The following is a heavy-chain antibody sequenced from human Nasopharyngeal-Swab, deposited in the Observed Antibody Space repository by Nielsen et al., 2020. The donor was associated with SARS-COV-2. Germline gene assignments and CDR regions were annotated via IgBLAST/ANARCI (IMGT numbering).Heavy chain of an antibody. CDR3: ARVRQSGAYFPFDS. CDR1: GFTVSSNF. V-gene: IGHV3-53*01. J-gene: IGHJ4*02. Sequence: GGSLRLSCVAPGFTVSSNFVSWVRQAPGKGLEWVSLLKSGGGTFYADSVRGRFTISRDNSRNTVYLQMNSLRAEDTAVYYCARVRQSGAYFPFDSWGLGTLVTVSS. CDR2: LKSGGGT. D-gene: IGHD1-26*01.